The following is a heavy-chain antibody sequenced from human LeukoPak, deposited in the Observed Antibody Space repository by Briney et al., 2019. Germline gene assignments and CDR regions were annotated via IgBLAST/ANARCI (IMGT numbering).Heavy chain of an antibody. Sequence: GGSLRLSCAASGFTFDDYGMSWVRQAPGKGLEWVSGSNWNGGSTGYTDSVKARFTISRDNAKNSLYLQMNSLRAEDTALYHCARYGSGSYYYYYMDVWGKGTTVTVSS. D-gene: IGHD3-10*01. J-gene: IGHJ6*03. CDR1: GFTFDDYG. CDR3: ARYGSGSYYYYYMDV. V-gene: IGHV3-20*01. CDR2: SNWNGGST.